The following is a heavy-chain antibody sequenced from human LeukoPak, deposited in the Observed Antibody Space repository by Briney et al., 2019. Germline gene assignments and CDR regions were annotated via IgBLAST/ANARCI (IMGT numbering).Heavy chain of an antibody. CDR3: GWGMDA. CDR2: ISSSSSYI. V-gene: IGHV3-21*01. CDR1: RFTFSTYT. D-gene: IGHD5-24*01. J-gene: IGHJ6*02. Sequence: GGSLRLSCAASRFTFSTYTMNWVRQAPGKGLEWVSSISSSSSYIYYADSVKGRCTISRDNAKNTLCLQMNSLRAEDTAVYYCGWGMDAWGQGTTVTVSS.